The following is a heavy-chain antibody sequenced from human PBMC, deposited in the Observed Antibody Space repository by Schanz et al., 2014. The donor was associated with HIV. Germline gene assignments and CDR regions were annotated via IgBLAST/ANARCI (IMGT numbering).Heavy chain of an antibody. J-gene: IGHJ3*02. V-gene: IGHV3-23*01. CDR3: ANLVVAATDDAFDI. CDR1: GFTFSSYA. Sequence: EVQLLESGGGLVQPGGSLRLSCAASGFTFSSYAMSWVRQAAGKGLEWVPVMSGSGGSTYYADSVKGRFTISRDNSKNTLYLQMNSLRAEDTAVYYCANLVVAATDDAFDIWGQGTMVTVSS. CDR2: MSGSGGST. D-gene: IGHD2-15*01.